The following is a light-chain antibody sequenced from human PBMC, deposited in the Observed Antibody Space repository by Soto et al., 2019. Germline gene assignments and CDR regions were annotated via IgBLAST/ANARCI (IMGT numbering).Light chain of an antibody. Sequence: SSELTQPPSVSVAPGKTARITCGGNNIGSKSVHWYQQKPGQAPVVVIYYDSDRPSGIPERFSGSNSGNTATLIISRVEAGDAAYYYCQVWDSSSERVFGTGTKVTVL. J-gene: IGLJ1*01. CDR1: NIGSKS. V-gene: IGLV3-21*04. CDR3: QVWDSSSERV. CDR2: YDS.